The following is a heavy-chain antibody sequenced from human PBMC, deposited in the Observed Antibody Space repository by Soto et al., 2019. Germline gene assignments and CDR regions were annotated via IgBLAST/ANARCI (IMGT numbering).Heavy chain of an antibody. CDR3: AREVVSPATSDAFDI. CDR2: ISYTGSA. D-gene: IGHD1-26*01. V-gene: IGHV4-31*03. CDR1: RGTINSNNYF. Sequence: PSGSLYITSTVSRGTINSNNYFGSWIHQHPGKGLEWIGYISYTGSAYYSPSLESRVTISVDTSKNQFSLRLNSVTAADTAMYYCAREVVSPATSDAFDIWGQGTMVPVSS. J-gene: IGHJ3*02.